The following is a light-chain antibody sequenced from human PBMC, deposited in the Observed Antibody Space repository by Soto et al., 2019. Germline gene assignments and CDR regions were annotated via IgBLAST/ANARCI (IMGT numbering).Light chain of an antibody. CDR3: QHYYSFPYT. J-gene: IGKJ2*01. CDR2: DAF. CDR1: QSVSNY. V-gene: IGKV3-11*01. Sequence: EIVLTQSPATLSLSPGERATLSCRASQSVSNYLAWYQQKPGQAPRLLIYDAFNRATGIPARFSGSGSGTDFTLTISSLEPEDFAVYYCQHYYSFPYTFGQGTKLEIK.